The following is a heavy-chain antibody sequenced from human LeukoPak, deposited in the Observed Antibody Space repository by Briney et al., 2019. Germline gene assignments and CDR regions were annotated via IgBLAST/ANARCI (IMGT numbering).Heavy chain of an antibody. V-gene: IGHV4-4*09. CDR1: GGSISSYY. CDR3: ARHVSPDV. CDR2: IYTSGST. D-gene: IGHD3-10*02. J-gene: IGHJ6*04. Sequence: PSETLSLTCTVSGGSISSYYWSWFRQPPGKGLEWIGYIYTSGSTNYNPSLKSRVTISVDTSKNQFSLKLSSVTAADTAVYYCARHVSPDVWGKGTTVTVSS.